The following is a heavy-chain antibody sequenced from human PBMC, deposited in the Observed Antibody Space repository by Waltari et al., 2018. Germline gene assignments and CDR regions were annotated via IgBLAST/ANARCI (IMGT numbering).Heavy chain of an antibody. CDR1: GYPLTSLS. J-gene: IGHJ4*02. D-gene: IGHD6-19*01. CDR3: ATVLSSSSGWYVIGSFDY. Sequence: QVQLVQSGAEVKKPGASVKVSCKVSGYPLTSLSMPWVPQATGNGLEWMGGFDPEDGETIYAQKFQGRVTMTEDTSTDTAYMELSSLRSEDTAVYYCATVLSSSSGWYVIGSFDYWGQGTLVTVSS. V-gene: IGHV1-24*01. CDR2: FDPEDGET.